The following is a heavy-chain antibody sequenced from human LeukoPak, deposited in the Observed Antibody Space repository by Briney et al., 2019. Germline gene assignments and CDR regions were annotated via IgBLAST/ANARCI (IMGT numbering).Heavy chain of an antibody. CDR1: GYTFTSYA. Sequence: AAVKVSCKASGYTFTSYAMNWVRQAPGQGLEWMGWINTNTGNPTYAQGFTGRFVFSLDTSVSTAYLQISSLKAEDTAVYYCARDTYYYDSSGVFDYWGQGTLVTVSS. D-gene: IGHD3-22*01. CDR2: INTNTGNP. CDR3: ARDTYYYDSSGVFDY. J-gene: IGHJ4*02. V-gene: IGHV7-4-1*02.